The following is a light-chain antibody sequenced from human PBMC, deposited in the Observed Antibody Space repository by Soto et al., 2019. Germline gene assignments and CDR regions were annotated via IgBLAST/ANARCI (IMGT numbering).Light chain of an antibody. V-gene: IGKV3-11*01. CDR1: QSVSSY. CDR3: PQRSNWPPYT. Sequence: EIVLTKSPAPLSLSPGERATLSCRASQSVSSYLAWYQQKPGQAPRLLIYDASNRATGIPARFSGSGSGTDFTLTISSLEPEDFAVYYCPQRSNWPPYTFGQGTKLEIK. J-gene: IGKJ2*01. CDR2: DAS.